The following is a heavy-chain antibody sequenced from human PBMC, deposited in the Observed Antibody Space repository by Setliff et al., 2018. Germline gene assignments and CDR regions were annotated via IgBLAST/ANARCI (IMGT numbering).Heavy chain of an antibody. J-gene: IGHJ4*02. CDR1: GFTFSTYW. CDR3: ARDGGEY. Sequence: PGESLKISCVASGFTFSTYWMSWVRQAPGKGLEWVANIKQDGSEKYYVDSVKGRFTISRDNAKNSLYLQMNSLRAEDTAVYYCARDGGEYWGQGTLVTVSS. CDR2: IKQDGSEK. V-gene: IGHV3-7*01. D-gene: IGHD3-16*01.